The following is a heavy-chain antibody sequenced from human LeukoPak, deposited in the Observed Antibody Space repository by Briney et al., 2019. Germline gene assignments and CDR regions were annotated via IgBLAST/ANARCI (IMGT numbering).Heavy chain of an antibody. V-gene: IGHV4-4*07. J-gene: IGHJ4*02. CDR3: ARGVRYSSGSYYFDY. CDR1: GGSISSYY. D-gene: IGHD6-19*01. Sequence: PSETLSLTCTVSGGSISSYYWSWIRQPAGKGLEWIGRIYTSGSTNYNPSLKSRVTMSVDTSKNQLSLKLSSVTAADTAVYYCARGVRYSSGSYYFDYWGQGTLVTVSS. CDR2: IYTSGST.